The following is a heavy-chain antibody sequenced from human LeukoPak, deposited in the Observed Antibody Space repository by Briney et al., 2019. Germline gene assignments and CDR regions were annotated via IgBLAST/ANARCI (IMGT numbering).Heavy chain of an antibody. CDR2: ISFSGVT. CDR1: GYPFTSYY. J-gene: IGHJ4*02. V-gene: IGHV1-2*02. D-gene: IGHD3-3*01. CDR3: ARYLRLFDY. Sequence: SVKVSFKSSGYPFTSYYIQWLRQAPGQGREWMGCISFSGVTTYAEKLRGRVTLTRDTSRATAYMELTGMTSDDTAAYYCARYLRLFDYWGQGTLVTVSS.